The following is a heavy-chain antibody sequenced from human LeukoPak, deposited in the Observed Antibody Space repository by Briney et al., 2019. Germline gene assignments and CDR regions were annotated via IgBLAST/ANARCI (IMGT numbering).Heavy chain of an antibody. CDR3: TRPFSYSMDV. Sequence: SQTLSLTCAVSGGSISSGAYSWSWIRQPPRKGLEWIGYVYYSGGTYYNPSLKSRVTISVDTSKNQFSLKLSSVTAADTAVYYCTRPFSYSMDVWGKGATVTVSS. J-gene: IGHJ6*03. CDR2: VYYSGGT. CDR1: GGSISSGAYS. V-gene: IGHV4-30-4*07.